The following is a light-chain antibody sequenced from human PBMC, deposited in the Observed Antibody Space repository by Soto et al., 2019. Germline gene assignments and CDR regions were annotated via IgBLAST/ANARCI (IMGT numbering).Light chain of an antibody. Sequence: QSALTQPASVSGSPGQSITISCTGSTSDVGTHNLVSWYQHHPGKAPQLLIYDVNKRPSGISNRFSGSKSGNTASLTISGLQAEDEADYHCCSYAGTNPSYVFGTGTKVTVL. CDR3: CSYAGTNPSYV. CDR1: TSDVGTHNL. V-gene: IGLV2-23*02. J-gene: IGLJ1*01. CDR2: DVN.